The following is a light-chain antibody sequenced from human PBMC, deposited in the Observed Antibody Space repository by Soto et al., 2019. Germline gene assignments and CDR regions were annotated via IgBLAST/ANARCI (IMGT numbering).Light chain of an antibody. Sequence: DIQMTQSPSSLSASVGDRVTITCRASQGILTYLAWYQQKPGQVPELLIQAASTLQPGVPSRFSGSGSGTEFTLTINSLQPEDVATYFCQQTYEMPYTFGQGTTL. J-gene: IGKJ2*01. V-gene: IGKV1-27*01. CDR2: AAS. CDR1: QGILTY. CDR3: QQTYEMPYT.